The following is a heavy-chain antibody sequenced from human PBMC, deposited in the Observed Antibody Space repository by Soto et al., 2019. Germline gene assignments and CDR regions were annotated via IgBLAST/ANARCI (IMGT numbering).Heavy chain of an antibody. CDR1: GGSISSYY. Sequence: SETLSLTCTVSGGSISSYYWSWIRQPPGKGLEWIGYIYYSGSTNYNPSLKSRVTISVDTSKNQFSLKLSSVTAADTAVYYCARLPYYDILTGYYFDYWGQGTLVTVSS. V-gene: IGHV4-59*08. CDR2: IYYSGST. D-gene: IGHD3-9*01. J-gene: IGHJ4*02. CDR3: ARLPYYDILTGYYFDY.